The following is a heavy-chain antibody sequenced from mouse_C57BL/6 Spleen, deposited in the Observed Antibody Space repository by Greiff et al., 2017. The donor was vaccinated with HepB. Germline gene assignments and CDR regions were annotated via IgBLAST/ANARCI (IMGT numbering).Heavy chain of an antibody. D-gene: IGHD2-3*01. J-gene: IGHJ2*01. CDR1: GFNIQDDY. Sequence: EVQLQQSGAELVRPGASVKLSCTASGFNIQDDYMHWVKQRPEQGLEWIGWIDPENGDTEYASKFQGKATITADTSSNTAYLQLSSLTSEDTAVYYCTFYDGYYYFDYWGQGTTLTVSS. CDR2: IDPENGDT. CDR3: TFYDGYYYFDY. V-gene: IGHV14-4*01.